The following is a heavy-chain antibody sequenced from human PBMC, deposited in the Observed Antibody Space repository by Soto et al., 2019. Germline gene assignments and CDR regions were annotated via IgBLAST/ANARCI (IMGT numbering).Heavy chain of an antibody. CDR3: ARGGGYSGWYNWFDP. CDR1: GGSFSGHY. CDR2: INYSGRT. D-gene: IGHD6-19*01. J-gene: IGHJ5*02. Sequence: SETLSLTCAVYGGSFSGHYCSWIRQPPGKGLEWIGEINYSGRTNYNSSLKSRVTISVDTSKNQFSLKLSSVTAADTAVYYCARGGGYSGWYNWFDPWGQGTLVTVSS. V-gene: IGHV4-34*01.